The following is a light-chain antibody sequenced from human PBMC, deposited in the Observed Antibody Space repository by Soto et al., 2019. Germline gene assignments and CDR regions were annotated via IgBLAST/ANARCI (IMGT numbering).Light chain of an antibody. CDR1: QSISSW. V-gene: IGKV1-5*01. J-gene: IGKJ1*01. Sequence: DIQMTQSPSTLSASVGDRVTITCRASQSISSWLAWYQQKPGKAPKLLIYDASSLESGVPSRFSGSGSGTEFTLTISSLQPDDFATYYCQQYNSYSRTFSQGTKGDIK. CDR2: DAS. CDR3: QQYNSYSRT.